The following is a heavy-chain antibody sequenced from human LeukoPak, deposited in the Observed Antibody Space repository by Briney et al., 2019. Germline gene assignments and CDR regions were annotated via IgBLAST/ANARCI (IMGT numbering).Heavy chain of an antibody. CDR2: INHSGST. D-gene: IGHD3-22*01. V-gene: IGHV4-34*01. Sequence: SETLSLTCAVSGGSFSGYYWSWIRQPPGKGLEWIGEINHSGSTNYNPSLKSRVTISVDTSKNQFSLKLSSVTAADTAVYYCARGPRYYYDSSGYLAAGWFDPWGQGTLVTVSS. J-gene: IGHJ5*02. CDR3: ARGPRYYYDSSGYLAAGWFDP. CDR1: GGSFSGYY.